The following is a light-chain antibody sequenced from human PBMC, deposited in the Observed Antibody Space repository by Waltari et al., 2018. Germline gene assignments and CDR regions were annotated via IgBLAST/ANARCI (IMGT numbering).Light chain of an antibody. CDR1: QSVRTH. CDR3: QQYDNSPLT. J-gene: IGKJ4*01. V-gene: IGKV3-20*01. Sequence: ERATLSCRTSQSVRTHLAWYQQKRGQAPRLLIYGVSNRPAGIPDRFSGSGSGTDFTLTISRLEPEDFAVYYCQQYDNSPLTFGGGTKVEIK. CDR2: GVS.